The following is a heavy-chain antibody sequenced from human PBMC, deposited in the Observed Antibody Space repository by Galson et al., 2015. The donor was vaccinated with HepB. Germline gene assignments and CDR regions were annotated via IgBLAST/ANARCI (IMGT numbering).Heavy chain of an antibody. J-gene: IGHJ5*02. CDR1: GFTFSNYW. Sequence: SLRLSCAASGFTFSNYWMNWVRQAPGKGLEWVANIKQDGSDKYYVDSVNGRFTISRDNARNSLFLQMNSLRAEDTAVYYCAGGVGWVMTTWGQGTLLSVSS. CDR2: IKQDGSDK. V-gene: IGHV3-7*03. CDR3: AGGVGWVMTT. D-gene: IGHD3-16*01.